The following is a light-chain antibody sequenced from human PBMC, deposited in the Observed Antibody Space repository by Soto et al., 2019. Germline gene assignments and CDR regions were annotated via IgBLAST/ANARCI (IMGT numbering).Light chain of an antibody. V-gene: IGKV3-15*01. Sequence: MTQSPSTLSASVGDRITITCRASQSVSRRLAWFQQKPGQAPRLPIYGASTRATGIPARFSGSGSGTEFTLTISSLQSEDFAVYYCQHYNNWPFTFGPGTKVDIK. CDR2: GAS. CDR1: QSVSRR. CDR3: QHYNNWPFT. J-gene: IGKJ3*01.